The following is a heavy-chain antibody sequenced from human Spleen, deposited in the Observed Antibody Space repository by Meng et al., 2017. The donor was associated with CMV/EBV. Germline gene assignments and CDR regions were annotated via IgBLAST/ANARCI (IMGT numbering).Heavy chain of an antibody. CDR2: IYYSGST. V-gene: IGHV4-39*07. CDR3: ARLGYCSSTSCYTGWFDP. J-gene: IGHJ5*02. Sequence: GSLRLSCTVSGGSISSSSYYWGWIRQPPGKGLEWIGSIYYSGSTYYNPSLKSRVTISVDTSKNQFSLKLSSVTAVDTAVYYCARLGYCSSTSCYTGWFDPWGQGTLVTVSS. CDR1: GGSISSSSYY. D-gene: IGHD2-2*02.